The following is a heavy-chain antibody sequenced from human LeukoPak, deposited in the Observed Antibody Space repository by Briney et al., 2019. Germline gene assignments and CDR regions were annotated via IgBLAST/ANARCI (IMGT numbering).Heavy chain of an antibody. CDR3: ATNIGDFAYGMDV. CDR2: ISYDGSNK. V-gene: IGHV3-30*03. Sequence: GGSLRLSCAASGFTFSSYGMHWVRQAPGKGLEWVAVISYDGSNKYYADSVKGRFTISRDNSKNTLYLQMNSLRAEDTAVYYGATNIGDFAYGMDVWGQGTTVTVSS. D-gene: IGHD3-3*01. CDR1: GFTFSSYG. J-gene: IGHJ6*02.